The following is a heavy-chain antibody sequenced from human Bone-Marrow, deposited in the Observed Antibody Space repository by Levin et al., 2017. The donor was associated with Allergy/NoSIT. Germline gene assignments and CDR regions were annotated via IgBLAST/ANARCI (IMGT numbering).Heavy chain of an antibody. J-gene: IGHJ4*02. CDR3: ARDEGGLEWLAYFDY. V-gene: IGHV1-2*06. CDR2: INPNSGGT. CDR1: GYTFTGYY. Sequence: ASVKVSCKASGYTFTGYYMHWVRQAPGQGLEWMGRINPNSGGTNYAQKFQGRVTMTRDTSISTAYMELSRLRSDDTAVYYCARDEGGLEWLAYFDYWGQGTLVTVSS. D-gene: IGHD6-19*01.